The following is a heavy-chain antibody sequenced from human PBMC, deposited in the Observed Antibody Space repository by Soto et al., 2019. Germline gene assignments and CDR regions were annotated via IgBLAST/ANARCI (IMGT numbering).Heavy chain of an antibody. D-gene: IGHD3-10*01. CDR3: ARDIFWGRLGESNWLDP. CDR2: IIARSGKS. CDR1: GDMFDTYT. J-gene: IGHJ5*02. V-gene: IGHV1-18*04. Sequence: GASVKVSCKASGDMFDTYTITWMRQAPGRGLEWMGGIIARSGKSNYAQKLQGRVTLTTDTSTSTAYMELRSLRSDDTAVYYCARDIFWGRLGESNWLDPSGQGTLATVS.